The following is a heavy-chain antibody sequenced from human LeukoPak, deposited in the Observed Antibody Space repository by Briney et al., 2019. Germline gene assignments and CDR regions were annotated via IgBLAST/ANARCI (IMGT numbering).Heavy chain of an antibody. CDR1: GGSISPYY. CDR3: AKSIYYDSSGCDY. D-gene: IGHD3-22*01. Sequence: PSETLSLTCTVSGGSISPYYWSWIRQPPGKGLEWVSAISGSGGSTYYADSVKGRFTISRDNSKNTLYLQMNSLRAEDTAVYYCAKSIYYDSSGCDYWGQGTLVTVSS. V-gene: IGHV3-23*01. CDR2: ISGSGGST. J-gene: IGHJ4*02.